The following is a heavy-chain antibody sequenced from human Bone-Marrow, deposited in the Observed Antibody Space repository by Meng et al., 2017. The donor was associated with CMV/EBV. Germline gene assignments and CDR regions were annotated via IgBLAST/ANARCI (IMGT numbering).Heavy chain of an antibody. CDR3: ATYGSGSYYNLFVYYGMEV. D-gene: IGHD3-10*01. Sequence: GESLKISCAASGFTFSDYYMSWIRQAPGKGLEWVSYISSSGSTIYYADSVKGRFTISRDNAKNSLYLQMNSLRAEDTAVYYCATYGSGSYYNLFVYYGMEVWGQGTTVTVSS. J-gene: IGHJ6*02. CDR1: GFTFSDYY. CDR2: ISSSGSTI. V-gene: IGHV3-11*01.